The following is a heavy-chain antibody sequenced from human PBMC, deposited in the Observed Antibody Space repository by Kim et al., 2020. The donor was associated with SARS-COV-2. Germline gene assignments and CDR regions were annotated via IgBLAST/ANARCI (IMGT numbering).Heavy chain of an antibody. CDR2: INHVGST. Sequence: SETLSLTCAVSGESVTTYYWIWIRQPPGKGLEWIGEINHVGSTDSYPSLKSRVTMSVDTSKNLVSLKLTSVTPGDTGIYYCARGRRYYGSGNFFGSQGGIGMDVWGQGTTVTVSS. V-gene: IGHV4-34*01. CDR1: GESVTTYY. CDR3: ARGRRYYGSGNFFGSQGGIGMDV. D-gene: IGHD3-10*01. J-gene: IGHJ6*02.